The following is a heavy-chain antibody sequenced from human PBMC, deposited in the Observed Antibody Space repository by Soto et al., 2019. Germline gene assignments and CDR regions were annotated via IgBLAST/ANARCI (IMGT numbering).Heavy chain of an antibody. D-gene: IGHD2-8*01. J-gene: IGHJ4*01. V-gene: IGHV4-39*02. CDR1: GGSISSSSHH. CDR3: AREENGQSHY. CDR2: IYYSGNT. Sequence: QLQLQESGPGLVKPSETLSLTCTVAGGSISSSSHHWAWLRQPPGKGLEWIGSIYYSGNTYHNQSRKSRVTKSVDTSKTQFSLKLSSVTAAATSVYYCAREENGQSHYRGNGTLVTVSS.